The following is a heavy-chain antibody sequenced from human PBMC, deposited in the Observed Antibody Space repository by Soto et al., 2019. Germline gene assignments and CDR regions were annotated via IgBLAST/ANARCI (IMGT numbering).Heavy chain of an antibody. V-gene: IGHV3-23*01. CDR3: AKEPLYYDFWSGLPYYFDY. CDR1: GFTFSSYA. CDR2: ISGSGGST. J-gene: IGHJ4*02. Sequence: HPGGSLRLSCAASGFTFSSYAMSWVRQAPGKGLEWVSAISGSGGSTYYADSVKGRFTISRDNSKNTLYLQMNSLRAEDTAVYYCAKEPLYYDFWSGLPYYFDYWGQGTLVTVSS. D-gene: IGHD3-3*01.